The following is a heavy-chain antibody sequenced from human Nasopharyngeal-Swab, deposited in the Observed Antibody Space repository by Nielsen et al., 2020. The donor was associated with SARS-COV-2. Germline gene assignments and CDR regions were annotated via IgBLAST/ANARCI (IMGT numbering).Heavy chain of an antibody. J-gene: IGHJ6*02. CDR1: GFTSSSYA. CDR2: ISGSDYST. D-gene: IGHD5-12*01. Sequence: GESLKISCAASGFTSSSYAISWVRQAPGKGLEWVSVISGSDYSTYYADSVKGRFTISRDNSKNTVSLQMNSLRVEDTAMYYCAKDRDSGDDSDDYYHYYGMDVWGQGTTVTVSS. CDR3: AKDRDSGDDSDDYYHYYGMDV. V-gene: IGHV3-23*01.